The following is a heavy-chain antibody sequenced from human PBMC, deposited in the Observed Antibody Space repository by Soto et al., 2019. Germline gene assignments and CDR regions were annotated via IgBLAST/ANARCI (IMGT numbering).Heavy chain of an antibody. CDR2: IIPIFGTA. CDR3: ARDKGKVVPAAMLGPYYYYGMDV. V-gene: IGHV1-69*13. D-gene: IGHD2-2*01. Sequence: ASVKVSCKASGGTFSSYAISWVRQAPGQGLEWMGGIIPIFGTANYAQKLQGRVTITADESTSTAYMELSSLRSEDTAVYYCARDKGKVVPAAMLGPYYYYGMDVWGQGTTVTVSS. J-gene: IGHJ6*02. CDR1: GGTFSSYA.